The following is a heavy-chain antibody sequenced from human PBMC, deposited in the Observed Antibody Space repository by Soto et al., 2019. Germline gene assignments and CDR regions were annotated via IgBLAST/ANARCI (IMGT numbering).Heavy chain of an antibody. CDR3: AKDRPVNWNMRSPGDNWFDS. D-gene: IGHD1-1*01. V-gene: IGHV3-23*04. J-gene: IGHJ5*01. CDR2: ISGSGGTT. CDR1: GFTFSDYA. Sequence: EVQLVESGGGLVQPGGSLRLSCAASGFTFSDYAMTWVRQAPGKGLEWVSTISGSGGTTYYADSMKGRFTISRDNSKNTLHLQMNSLRADDTAIYYCAKDRPVNWNMRSPGDNWFDSWGQGTLVTVSS.